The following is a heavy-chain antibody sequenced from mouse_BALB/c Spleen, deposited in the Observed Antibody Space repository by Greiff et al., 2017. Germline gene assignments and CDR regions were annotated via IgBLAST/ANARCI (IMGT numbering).Heavy chain of an antibody. CDR1: GYAFTNYL. Sequence: VQLQQSGAELVRPGTSVKVSCKASGYAFTNYLIEWVKQRPGQGLEWIGVINPGSGGTNYNEKFKGKATLTADKSSSTAYMQLSSLTSDDSAVYFCARVDGDDAMDYWGQGTAVTVSS. J-gene: IGHJ4*01. V-gene: IGHV1-54*01. CDR3: ARVDGDDAMDY. CDR2: INPGSGGT. D-gene: IGHD3-3*01.